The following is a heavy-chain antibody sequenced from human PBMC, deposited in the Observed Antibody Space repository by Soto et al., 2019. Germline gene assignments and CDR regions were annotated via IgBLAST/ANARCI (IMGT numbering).Heavy chain of an antibody. J-gene: IGHJ4*02. CDR2: IIPIFGTA. Sequence: QVQLVQSGAEVKKPGSSVMVSCKASGGTFSSYAISWVRQAPGQGLEWMGGIIPIFGTANYAQKFQGRVTITADESTSTAYMELSSLRSEDTAVYYCARETGNYYGSGSYRYYFDYWGQGTLVTVSS. D-gene: IGHD3-10*01. V-gene: IGHV1-69*01. CDR1: GGTFSSYA. CDR3: ARETGNYYGSGSYRYYFDY.